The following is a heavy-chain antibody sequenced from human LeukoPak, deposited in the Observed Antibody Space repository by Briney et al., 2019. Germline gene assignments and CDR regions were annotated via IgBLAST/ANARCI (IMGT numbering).Heavy chain of an antibody. Sequence: SETLPLTCTVSGGSISSSSYYWGWIRQPPGKGLEWIGSIYYSGSTYYNPSLKSRVTISVDTSKNQFSLKLSSVTAADTAVYYCARDGSDSSSSGVFDPWGQGTLVTVSS. D-gene: IGHD6-6*01. CDR3: ARDGSDSSSSGVFDP. J-gene: IGHJ5*02. CDR1: GGSISSSSYY. CDR2: IYYSGST. V-gene: IGHV4-39*07.